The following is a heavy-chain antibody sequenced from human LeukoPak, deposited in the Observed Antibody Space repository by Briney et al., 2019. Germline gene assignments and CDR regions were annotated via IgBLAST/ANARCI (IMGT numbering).Heavy chain of an antibody. CDR2: ISYDGSDK. CDR3: VRDFSWALDV. Sequence: GGSLRLSCGASEFTFSTYAIHWVRQAPGKGLEWVALISYDGSDKYYTDSVKGRFTISRDNSKNTVYVQMNSLRAEDTAVYYCVRDFSWALDVWGKGTTVTVSS. J-gene: IGHJ6*04. D-gene: IGHD1-26*01. CDR1: EFTFSTYA. V-gene: IGHV3-30*04.